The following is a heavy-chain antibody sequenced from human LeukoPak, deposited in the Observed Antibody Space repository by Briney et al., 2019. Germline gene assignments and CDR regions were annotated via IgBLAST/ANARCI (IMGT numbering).Heavy chain of an antibody. J-gene: IGHJ4*02. CDR2: IRNDGNKK. CDR3: VKVDT. CDR1: GFTFSTSG. D-gene: IGHD5-18*01. Sequence: GGSLRLSCVASGFTFSTSGIHWVRQSPGKGLDWVAFIRNDGNKKNYAESVKGRFTISRDNSKSTLYLQMDSLSAEDTAVYYCVKVDTWGQGTLVTVSS. V-gene: IGHV3-30*02.